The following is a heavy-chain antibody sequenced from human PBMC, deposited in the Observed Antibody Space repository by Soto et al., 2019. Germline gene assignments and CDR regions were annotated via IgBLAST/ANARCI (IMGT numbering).Heavy chain of an antibody. V-gene: IGHV1-69*12. D-gene: IGHD1-1*01. CDR3: ASWLKGPDIGNDYDGMDV. CDR2: IMPIFRAP. J-gene: IGHJ6*02. Sequence: QVQLVQSGAEVKKPGSSVKVSCKASGGAFSDYAFSWVRQAPGQGLEWLGGIMPIFRAPDYAQKFQGRVTITADEFTRTAYMEMNSLRSEDTAVYYCASWLKGPDIGNDYDGMDVWGQGTTVTVS. CDR1: GGAFSDYA.